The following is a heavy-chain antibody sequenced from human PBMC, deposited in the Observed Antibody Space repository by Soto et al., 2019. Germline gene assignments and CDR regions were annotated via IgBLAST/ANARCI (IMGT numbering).Heavy chain of an antibody. CDR2: ISAYNGNT. V-gene: IGHV1-18*01. CDR1: GYTYTSYG. Sequence: ASVKVSCKASGYTYTSYGISWVRQAPGQGLEWMGWISAYNGNTNYAQKLQGRVTMTTDTSTSTAYMELRSLRSDDPAVYYCVRGIDKGYGSGSKRSYYMDDWGKGTTDTVSS. CDR3: VRGIDKGYGSGSKRSYYMDD. D-gene: IGHD3-10*01. J-gene: IGHJ6*03.